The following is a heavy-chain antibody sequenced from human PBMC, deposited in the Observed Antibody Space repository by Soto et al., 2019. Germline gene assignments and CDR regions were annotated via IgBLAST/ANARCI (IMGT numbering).Heavy chain of an antibody. D-gene: IGHD3-10*01. CDR2: INAGNGNT. Sequence: QVQLVQSGAEVKKPGASVKVSCKASGYTFTSYAMHWVRQAPGQRLEWMGWINAGNGNTKYSQKFQGRVTITRDTSGSXAXTELSSLRSEDTAVYYCARAGYYGSGSYSPPDWFDPWGQGTLVTVSS. J-gene: IGHJ5*02. CDR1: GYTFTSYA. V-gene: IGHV1-3*01. CDR3: ARAGYYGSGSYSPPDWFDP.